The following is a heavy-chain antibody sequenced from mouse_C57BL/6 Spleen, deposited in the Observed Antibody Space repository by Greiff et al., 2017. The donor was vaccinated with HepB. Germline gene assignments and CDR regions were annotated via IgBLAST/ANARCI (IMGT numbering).Heavy chain of an antibody. CDR3: ARTHYYGSSYGFAY. CDR1: GYTFTSYT. J-gene: IGHJ3*01. D-gene: IGHD1-1*01. Sequence: HVQLQQSGAELARPGASVKMSCKASGYTFTSYTMHWVKQRPGQGLEWIGYINPSSGYTKYNQKFKDKATLTADKSSSTAYMQLSSLTSEDSAVYYCARTHYYGSSYGFAYWGQGTLVTVSA. CDR2: INPSSGYT. V-gene: IGHV1-4*01.